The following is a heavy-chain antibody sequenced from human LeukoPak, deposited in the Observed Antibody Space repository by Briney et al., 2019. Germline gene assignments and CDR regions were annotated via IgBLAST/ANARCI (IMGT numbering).Heavy chain of an antibody. V-gene: IGHV1-18*01. CDR1: GYTFTSHG. D-gene: IGHD2/OR15-2a*01. CDR2: ISAYNGHT. CDR3: ARDRYYLNFVTTTDAFDI. Sequence: ASVKVSCKASGYTFTSHGITWVRQVPGQGLEWMGWISAYNGHTNYAQKLQGRVTMTTDTSTSTAYMELRSLRSDDTAVYYCARDRYYLNFVTTTDAFDIWGQGTMVTVSS. J-gene: IGHJ3*02.